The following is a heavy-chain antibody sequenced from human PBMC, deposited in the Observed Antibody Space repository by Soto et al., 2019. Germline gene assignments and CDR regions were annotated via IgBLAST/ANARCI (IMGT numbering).Heavy chain of an antibody. CDR2: IIPILGIP. CDR1: GGTFSSYT. J-gene: IGHJ4*02. D-gene: IGHD3-9*01. V-gene: IGHV1-69*02. Sequence: QVQLVQSGAEVKKPGSSVKVSCRASGGTFSSYTISWVRQAPGQGLEWMGRIIPILGIPHYAQTFQGRVTITADISTSTAYMELSSLRSEDTAVYYCAGGDDILTGSDYWGQGTLVTVSS. CDR3: AGGDDILTGSDY.